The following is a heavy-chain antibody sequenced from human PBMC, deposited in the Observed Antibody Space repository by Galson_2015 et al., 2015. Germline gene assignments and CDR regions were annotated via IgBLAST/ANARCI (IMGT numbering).Heavy chain of an antibody. CDR2: LFPNDEK. Sequence: PALVKPTQPLTLTCTVSGFSLSNDRVGVSWIRQPPGKALEWLAHLFPNDEKSYSTSLKSRLTISKDTSTSQVVLIMTDMDPVDTATYYCARIIVSSGYYYPFDSWGQGTLVTVSS. V-gene: IGHV2-26*01. CDR3: ARIIVSSGYYYPFDS. D-gene: IGHD3-22*01. CDR1: GFSLSNDRVG. J-gene: IGHJ4*02.